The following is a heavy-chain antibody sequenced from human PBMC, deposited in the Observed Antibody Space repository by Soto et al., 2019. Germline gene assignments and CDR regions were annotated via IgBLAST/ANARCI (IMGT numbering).Heavy chain of an antibody. D-gene: IGHD1-26*01. J-gene: IGHJ4*02. V-gene: IGHV3-33*01. Sequence: QVQLVESGGGVVQPGRSLRLSCAASGFTFSSYGMHWVRQAPGKGLEWVAVIWYDGSNKYYADSVKGRFTISRDNSKNTLYLQMNSLRAEDTAVYYCAGGGGGSYYDYWGQGTLVTVSS. CDR3: AGGGGGSYYDY. CDR2: IWYDGSNK. CDR1: GFTFSSYG.